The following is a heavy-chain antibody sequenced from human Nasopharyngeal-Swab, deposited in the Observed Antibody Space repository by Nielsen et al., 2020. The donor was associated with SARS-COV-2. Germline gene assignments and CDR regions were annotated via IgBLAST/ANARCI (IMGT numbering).Heavy chain of an antibody. CDR3: VRDKSRGADAFDI. J-gene: IGHJ3*02. D-gene: IGHD3-16*01. Sequence: GGSLRLSCTASGFTFGDYVMTWVRQAPGQGLEWVGYIRGKAYGGTTEYAASAKGRFTISRDDSKSIAYLQMNNVKTEDTAVYYCVRDKSRGADAFDIWGQGALVTVSS. CDR2: IRGKAYGGTT. V-gene: IGHV3-49*04. CDR1: GFTFGDYV.